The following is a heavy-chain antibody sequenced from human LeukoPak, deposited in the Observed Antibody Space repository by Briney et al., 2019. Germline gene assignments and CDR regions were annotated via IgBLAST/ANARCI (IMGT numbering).Heavy chain of an antibody. CDR3: ARDYYGSGSSCYMDV. V-gene: IGHV1-2*02. CDR1: GYTFTGYY. Sequence: AASVKVSCKASGYTFTGYYMHWVRQAPGQGLEWMGWINPNSGGTNYAQKFRGRVTMTRDTSISTAYMELSRLRSDDTAVYYCARDYYGSGSSCYMDVWGKGTTVTISS. CDR2: INPNSGGT. J-gene: IGHJ6*03. D-gene: IGHD3-10*01.